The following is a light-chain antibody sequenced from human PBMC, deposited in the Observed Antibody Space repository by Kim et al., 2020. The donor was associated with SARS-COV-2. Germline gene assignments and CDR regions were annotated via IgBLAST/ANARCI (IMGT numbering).Light chain of an antibody. CDR1: SSDVGSYNL. CDR3: CSYTNSNTWV. Sequence: LSQPASVSGSPGQSITISCTGTSSDVGSYNLVSWYQQHPGKAPKLMIYEVNKRPSGVSNRFSGSKSGNTASLTITGLQAEDEADYYCCSYTNSNTWVF. V-gene: IGLV2-23*02. J-gene: IGLJ3*02. CDR2: EVN.